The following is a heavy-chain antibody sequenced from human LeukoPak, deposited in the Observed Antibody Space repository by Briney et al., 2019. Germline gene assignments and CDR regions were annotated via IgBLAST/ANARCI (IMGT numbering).Heavy chain of an antibody. J-gene: IGHJ4*02. CDR2: INLGGSSI. Sequence: PGRSLTLSCAASGFTFSSYWMHWVRHVPGKGLVWVARINLGGSSITYADSVKGRFTISRDNAKNTLYLQMDSLRAEDTGVYYCARSNQADDYWRQATLLPDSS. V-gene: IGHV3-74*01. D-gene: IGHD1-14*01. CDR1: GFTFSSYW. CDR3: ARSNQADDY.